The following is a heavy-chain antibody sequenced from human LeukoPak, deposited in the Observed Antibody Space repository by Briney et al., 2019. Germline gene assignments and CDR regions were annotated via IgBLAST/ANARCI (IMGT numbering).Heavy chain of an antibody. CDR1: GFTFSSHW. CDR3: ARIIYGRGVDTFDY. D-gene: IGHD3-10*02. J-gene: IGHJ4*02. V-gene: IGHV3-74*01. Sequence: GGSLRLSCAASGFTFSSHWMHWVRQAPGKGLMWISHINDDGSTTSYADSVKGRFTISRDNAKNTLYLQMNSLRAEDTAVYYCARIIYGRGVDTFDYWGQGTLVTVSS. CDR2: INDDGSTT.